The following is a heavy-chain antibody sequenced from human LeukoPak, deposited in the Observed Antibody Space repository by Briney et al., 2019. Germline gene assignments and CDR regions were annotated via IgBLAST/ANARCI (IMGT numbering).Heavy chain of an antibody. J-gene: IGHJ4*02. D-gene: IGHD5-24*01. CDR1: GYTFTSYW. Sequence: KVSCKASGYTFTSYWIGWVRQMPGKGLEWMGIIYPGDSDTTYSPSFQGQVTISADNSISTAYLQWSSLKASDTAMYYCARRTSTMGDYWGQGTLVTVSS. CDR2: IYPGDSDT. V-gene: IGHV5-51*01. CDR3: ARRTSTMGDY.